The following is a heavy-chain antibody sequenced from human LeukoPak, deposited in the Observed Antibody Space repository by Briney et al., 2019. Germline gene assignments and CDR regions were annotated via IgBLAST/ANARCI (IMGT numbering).Heavy chain of an antibody. CDR1: GFTFSSYA. D-gene: IGHD2-2*01. V-gene: IGHV3-30*04. Sequence: PGGSLRLSCAASGFTFSSYAMHWVRQAPGKGLEWVAVISYDGSNKYYADSVKGRFTISRDNSKNTLYLQMNSLGAEDTAVYYCARAIYQLLWSDYWGQGTLVTVSS. CDR3: ARAIYQLLWSDY. CDR2: ISYDGSNK. J-gene: IGHJ4*02.